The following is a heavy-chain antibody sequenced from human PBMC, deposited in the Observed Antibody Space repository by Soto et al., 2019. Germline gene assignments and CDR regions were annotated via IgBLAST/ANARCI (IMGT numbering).Heavy chain of an antibody. Sequence: SETLSLTCAVSGGSISSRYWWSWVRQSPGKGLEWIGEIYHSGSTNYNPSLKSRVTISVDTSRNQFFLNLNSVTAADTAVYYCARDVGSSHGPGHPHYFDYWGQGTLVTVSS. V-gene: IGHV4-4*02. D-gene: IGHD2-2*01. CDR2: IYHSGST. CDR1: GGSISSRYW. J-gene: IGHJ4*02. CDR3: ARDVGSSHGPGHPHYFDY.